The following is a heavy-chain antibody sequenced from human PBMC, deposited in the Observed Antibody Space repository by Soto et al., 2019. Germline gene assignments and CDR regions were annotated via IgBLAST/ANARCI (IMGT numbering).Heavy chain of an antibody. D-gene: IGHD4-17*01. CDR3: ARVNYGDYYYGMDV. J-gene: IGHJ6*02. V-gene: IGHV4-59*01. Sequence: PSETLSLTCTVSGGSINYYYWTWTRQPPGKGLEWIGYISYTGSANYNASLKSRLTISVDPSKNQFSLKLSSVTAADTALYYCARVNYGDYYYGMDVWGQGTTVT. CDR1: GGSINYYY. CDR2: ISYTGSA.